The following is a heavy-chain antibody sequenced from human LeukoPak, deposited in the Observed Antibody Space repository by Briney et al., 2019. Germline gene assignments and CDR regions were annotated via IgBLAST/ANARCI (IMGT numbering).Heavy chain of an antibody. CDR1: GYTFTSYY. D-gene: IGHD2-2*01. CDR2: INPSGGST. CDR3: ARWSGAQRAFDI. J-gene: IGHJ3*02. Sequence: ASVKVCCKASGYTFTSYYMHWVRQAPGQGLEWMGIINPSGGSTSYAQKFQGRVTMTRDTSTSTVYMELSSLRSEDTAVYYCARWSGAQRAFDIWGQGTMVTVSS. V-gene: IGHV1-46*01.